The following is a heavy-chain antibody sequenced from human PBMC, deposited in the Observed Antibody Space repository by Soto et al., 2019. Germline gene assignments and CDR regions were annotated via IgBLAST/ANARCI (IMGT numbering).Heavy chain of an antibody. V-gene: IGHV1-69*01. D-gene: IGHD1-20*01. CDR2: SLPIFGTA. J-gene: IGHJ6*02. CDR3: ARGGRYPKSSNYSGMDV. Sequence: QVQLVQSGAEVKKPGSSVKVSCKASGGTFSTYSISWVRQAPGQGLEWMGGSLPIFGTAHYAQNFQGRVTITADESTSTAYLELSSLRSDDTAVYYCARGGRYPKSSNYSGMDVWGQGTKVTVSS. CDR1: GGTFSTYS.